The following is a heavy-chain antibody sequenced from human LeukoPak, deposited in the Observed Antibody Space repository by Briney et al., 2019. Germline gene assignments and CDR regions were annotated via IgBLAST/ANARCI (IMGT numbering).Heavy chain of an antibody. Sequence: GGSLRLSCVASGFTFSSDAMSWVRRAPGKGLEWVSFISGSGGSIDYADFAKGRFRISRDNSKNTVYLQMNSLRAEDTAVYYCAKDQVHYLNWGQGTLVTVSS. J-gene: IGHJ1*01. V-gene: IGHV3-23*01. CDR3: AKDQVHYLN. CDR1: GFTFSSDA. CDR2: ISGSGGSI. D-gene: IGHD1-1*01.